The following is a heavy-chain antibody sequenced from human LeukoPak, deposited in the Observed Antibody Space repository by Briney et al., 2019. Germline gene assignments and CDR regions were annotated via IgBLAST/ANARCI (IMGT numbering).Heavy chain of an antibody. CDR2: INSGSTTI. D-gene: IGHD3-3*01. J-gene: IGHJ5*02. Sequence: GGSRRLSCAASGFTFSDYSMNWVRQAQGKGLEWVSYINSGSTTILYADSVKGRFTISRDNAKNSLYLQMNSLRDEDTAVYYCARDEGFWSGSNYYRNHWFDPWGQGTLVTVSS. CDR1: GFTFSDYS. V-gene: IGHV3-48*02. CDR3: ARDEGFWSGSNYYRNHWFDP.